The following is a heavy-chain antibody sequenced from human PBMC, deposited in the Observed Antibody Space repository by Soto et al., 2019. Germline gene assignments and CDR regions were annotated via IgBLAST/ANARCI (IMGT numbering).Heavy chain of an antibody. CDR2: IDGDSGDT. CDR3: ARTPNNGRAGVYGMDV. J-gene: IGHJ6*02. V-gene: IGHV1-2*04. D-gene: IGHD1-26*01. Sequence: QVLLVQSGAEVKKPGASVKVSCKASGYTFTDYYIHWVRQAPGQGLEWMGWIDGDSGDTKYAQNFQDWVTMTREPSINTAYMELSRLTSDDTAVYYCARTPNNGRAGVYGMDVWGQGTTVIVSS. CDR1: GYTFTDYY.